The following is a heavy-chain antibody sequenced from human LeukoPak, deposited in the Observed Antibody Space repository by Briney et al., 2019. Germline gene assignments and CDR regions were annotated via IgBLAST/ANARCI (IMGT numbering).Heavy chain of an antibody. CDR2: INSDGSST. J-gene: IGHJ4*02. CDR3: AREGYGSSWYLRY. Sequence: PGGSLGLSCAASGFTFSSYWMHWVRQAPGKGLVWVSRINSDGSSTSCADSVKGRFTISRDNAKNTLYLQMNSLRAEDTAVYYCAREGYGSSWYLRYWGQGTLVTVSS. CDR1: GFTFSSYW. V-gene: IGHV3-74*01. D-gene: IGHD6-13*01.